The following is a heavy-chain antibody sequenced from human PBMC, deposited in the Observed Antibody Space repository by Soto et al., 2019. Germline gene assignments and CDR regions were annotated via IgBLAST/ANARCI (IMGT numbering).Heavy chain of an antibody. J-gene: IGHJ5*02. Sequence: SETLSLTCAVSGGSISRSNWWSWVRQPPGKGLEWIGEIYHSGSTNYNPSLKSRVTISVDKSKNQFSLKLSSVTAADTAVYYCARIKYCSSTSCYDGDWSDPRGQGPLGTVS. CDR1: GGSISRSNW. D-gene: IGHD2-2*01. CDR3: ARIKYCSSTSCYDGDWSDP. V-gene: IGHV4-4*02. CDR2: IYHSGST.